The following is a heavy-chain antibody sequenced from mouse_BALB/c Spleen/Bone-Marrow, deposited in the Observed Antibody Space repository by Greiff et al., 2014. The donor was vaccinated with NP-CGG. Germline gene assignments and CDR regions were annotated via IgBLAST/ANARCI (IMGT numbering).Heavy chain of an antibody. CDR2: IWADGST. CDR3: ARITTATGATDY. CDR1: GFSLTNYG. J-gene: IGHJ4*01. V-gene: IGHV2-9*02. D-gene: IGHD1-2*01. Sequence: QVQLQQSGPGLVAPSQSLSITCTVSGFSLTNYGVHWVRQPPGKGLEWLGVIWADGSTNYNSALMSRLSISKVNSKSQVFFKMDSLQTDDTAMYYCARITTATGATDYWGQGTSVTVSS.